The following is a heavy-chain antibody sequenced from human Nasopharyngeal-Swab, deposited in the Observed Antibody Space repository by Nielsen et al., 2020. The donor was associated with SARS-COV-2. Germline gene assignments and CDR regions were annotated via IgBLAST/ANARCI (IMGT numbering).Heavy chain of an antibody. CDR3: AKELPYCSGGGCPHDAFDI. CDR1: GFTFDDYA. CDR2: ISWNSGSI. Sequence: GGSLRLSCAASGFTFDDYAMHWVRQAPGKGLEWVSGISWNSGSIGYADSVKGRFTISRDNAKNSLYLQMNSLRAEDTALYYCAKELPYCSGGGCPHDAFDIWGQGTMVTVSS. V-gene: IGHV3-9*01. D-gene: IGHD2-15*01. J-gene: IGHJ3*02.